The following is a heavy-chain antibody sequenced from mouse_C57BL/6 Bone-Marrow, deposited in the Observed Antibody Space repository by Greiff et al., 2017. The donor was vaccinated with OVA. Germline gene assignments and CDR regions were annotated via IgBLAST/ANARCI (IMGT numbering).Heavy chain of an antibody. V-gene: IGHV1-56*01. J-gene: IGHJ3*01. CDR3: ARHYGSSYGFAY. Sequence: QVQLKQSGPELVRPGASVKISCKAPGYTFTSHWMQWVRQRPGQGLEWIGEIFPGSGSTYYNEKFKGKATLTVATSSSTAYMQLSSLTSEDSADYFCARHYGSSYGFAYWGQGTLVTVSA. D-gene: IGHD1-1*01. CDR1: GYTFTSHW. CDR2: IFPGSGST.